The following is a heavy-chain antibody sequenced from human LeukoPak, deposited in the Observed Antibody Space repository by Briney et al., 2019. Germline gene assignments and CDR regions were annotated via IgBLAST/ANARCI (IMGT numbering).Heavy chain of an antibody. CDR2: ISGSGGST. J-gene: IGHJ6*02. D-gene: IGHD3-10*01. CDR1: GFTFSSYA. Sequence: GGSLRLSCAASGFTFSSYAMSWVRQAPGKGLEWDSAISGSGGSTYYADSVKGRFTISRDNSKNTLYLQMNSLRAEDTAVYYCAKDLSGSPGYYYGMDVWGQGTTVTVSS. CDR3: AKDLSGSPGYYYGMDV. V-gene: IGHV3-23*01.